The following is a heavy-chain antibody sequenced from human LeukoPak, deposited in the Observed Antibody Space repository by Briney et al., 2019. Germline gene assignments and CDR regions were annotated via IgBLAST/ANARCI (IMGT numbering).Heavy chain of an antibody. Sequence: GGSLRLSCAAFGFTFRRHWMSWVRQAPGKGPEWVANIREDGSEKFYVNSVKGRFTISRDNAKNSLYLQMNSLTVDDTAVYYCARDLWLGQRGLFYFEYWGQGTPVTVAS. V-gene: IGHV3-7*01. J-gene: IGHJ4*02. D-gene: IGHD3-22*01. CDR2: IREDGSEK. CDR1: GFTFRRHW. CDR3: ARDLWLGQRGLFYFEY.